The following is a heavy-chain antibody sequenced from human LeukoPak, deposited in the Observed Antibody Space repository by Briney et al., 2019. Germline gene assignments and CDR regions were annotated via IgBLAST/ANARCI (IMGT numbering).Heavy chain of an antibody. CDR2: ISAYNGNT. Sequence: GASVKVSCKASGYTFTSYGISWVRQAPGQGLERMGWISAYNGNTNYAQKLQGRVTMTTDTSTSTAYMELSSLRSEDTAVYYCARDDSAVRRRYYYYMDVWGKGTTVTVSS. V-gene: IGHV1-18*01. CDR1: GYTFTSYG. D-gene: IGHD3-10*01. J-gene: IGHJ6*03. CDR3: ARDDSAVRRRYYYYMDV.